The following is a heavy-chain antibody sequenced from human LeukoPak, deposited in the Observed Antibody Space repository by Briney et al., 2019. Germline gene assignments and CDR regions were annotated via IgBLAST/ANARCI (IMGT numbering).Heavy chain of an antibody. CDR2: INHSGST. CDR3: ARGIDSGLPYYFDY. D-gene: IGHD5-12*01. V-gene: IGHV4-34*01. CDR1: GGSFSGYY. J-gene: IGHJ4*02. Sequence: SETLSLTCAVYGGSFSGYYWSWIRQPPGKGLEWIGEINHSGSTNYNPSLKSRVTISVDTSKNQFSLELSSVTAADTAVYYCARGIDSGLPYYFDYWGQGTLVTVSS.